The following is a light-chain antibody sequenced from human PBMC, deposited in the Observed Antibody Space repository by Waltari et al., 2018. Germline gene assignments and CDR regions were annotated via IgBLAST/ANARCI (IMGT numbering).Light chain of an antibody. CDR1: QSVSSN. CDR3: QQYLNRLT. CDR2: RAS. J-gene: IGKJ4*01. Sequence: IVMTQSPATLSVSPGERATLSCRASQSVSSNLAWYQQKPGQAPRLLIYRASTRAIGIPARFSGSGSGTEFTLTNSSLQSEDFAVYFCQQYLNRLTFGGGTKVEIK. V-gene: IGKV3-15*01.